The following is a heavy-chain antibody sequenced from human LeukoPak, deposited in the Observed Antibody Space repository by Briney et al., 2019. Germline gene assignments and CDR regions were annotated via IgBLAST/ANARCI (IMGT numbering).Heavy chain of an antibody. Sequence: SETLSLTCTVSGGSISSYYWSWIRQPPGKGLEWIGYIYYSGSTNYNPSLKSRVTISVDTSKNQFSLKLSSVTAADTAVYYCARDRRGSYGSDYFDYWGQGTLVTVSS. CDR3: ARDRRGSYGSDYFDY. CDR2: IYYSGST. V-gene: IGHV4-59*01. D-gene: IGHD1-26*01. CDR1: GGSISSYY. J-gene: IGHJ4*02.